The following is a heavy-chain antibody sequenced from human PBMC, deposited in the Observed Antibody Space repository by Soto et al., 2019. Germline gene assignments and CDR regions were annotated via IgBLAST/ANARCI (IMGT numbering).Heavy chain of an antibody. V-gene: IGHV1-3*01. CDR2: INAGNGNT. J-gene: IGHJ3*02. Sequence: ASVKVSCKASGYTFTSYVMHWVRQAPGQRLEWMGWINAGNGNTKYSQKFQGRVTITRDTSASTAYMELSSLRSEDTAVYYCARSPYSSSPRHDAFDIWGQGTMVTVSS. D-gene: IGHD6-13*01. CDR3: ARSPYSSSPRHDAFDI. CDR1: GYTFTSYV.